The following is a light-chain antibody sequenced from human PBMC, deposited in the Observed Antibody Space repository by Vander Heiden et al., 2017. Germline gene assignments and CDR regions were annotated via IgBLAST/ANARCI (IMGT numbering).Light chain of an antibody. CDR1: QMEYKY. J-gene: IGLJ2*01. CDR2: QDT. V-gene: IGLV3-1*01. CDR3: QARDNNVLI. Sequence: YELTQPNSISVSLRQTARLHCSGDQMEYKYASWYPKQPAKSPVLVLYQDTRRPSVVPKRFSGSTSVNTATLIISGAETMDEDYYFCQARDNNVLIFGGGTKLTVL.